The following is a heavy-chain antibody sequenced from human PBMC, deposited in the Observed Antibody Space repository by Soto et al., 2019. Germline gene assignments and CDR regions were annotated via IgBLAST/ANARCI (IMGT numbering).Heavy chain of an antibody. V-gene: IGHV1-8*02. Sequence: ASVKVSCKASGYILSSYNMHWVRQATGQGLEYLGWMNPNSGNTGYVQKFQGRVTMTRDTSISTAYMELSSLRSEDTAVYFCARGVKYGAYSRWFDPWGQGTLVTVS. CDR3: ARGVKYGAYSRWFDP. J-gene: IGHJ5*02. D-gene: IGHD4-17*01. CDR1: GYILSSYN. CDR2: MNPNSGNT.